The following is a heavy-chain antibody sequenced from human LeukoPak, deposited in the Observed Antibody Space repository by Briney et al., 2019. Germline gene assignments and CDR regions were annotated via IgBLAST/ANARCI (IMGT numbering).Heavy chain of an antibody. Sequence: PGGSLRLSCAASAFTFSSYEMNRVRQAPGKGLEWVSYIGRSGSTIHYADSVKVRFIISRDNAKNSLYLQMNSLRAEDTAVYYCARDSLYSNSYGHWFDPWGQGTLVTVSS. D-gene: IGHD6-6*01. CDR1: AFTFSSYE. V-gene: IGHV3-48*03. J-gene: IGHJ5*02. CDR3: ARDSLYSNSYGHWFDP. CDR2: IGRSGSTI.